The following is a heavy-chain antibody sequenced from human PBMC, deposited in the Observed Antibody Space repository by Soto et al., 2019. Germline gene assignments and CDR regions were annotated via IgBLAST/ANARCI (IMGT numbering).Heavy chain of an antibody. CDR2: ISYDGSNK. Sequence: PGGSLRLSCAASGFTFSSYGMHWVRQAPGKGLEWVAVISYDGSNKYYADSVKGRFTISRDNSKNTLYLQMNSLRAEDTAVYYCARDGDHYYDSSARFDYWGQGTLVTVS. CDR3: ARDGDHYYDSSARFDY. CDR1: GFTFSSYG. D-gene: IGHD3-22*01. J-gene: IGHJ4*02. V-gene: IGHV3-30*03.